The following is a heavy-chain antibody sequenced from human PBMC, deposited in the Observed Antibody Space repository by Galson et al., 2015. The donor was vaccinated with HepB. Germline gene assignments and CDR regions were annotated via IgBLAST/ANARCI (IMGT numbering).Heavy chain of an antibody. V-gene: IGHV3-30*18. CDR3: AKDDRQWFGELSGY. CDR2: ISYDGSNK. J-gene: IGHJ4*02. D-gene: IGHD3-10*01. CDR1: GFTFSSYG. Sequence: SLRLSCAASGFTFSSYGMHWVRQAPGKGLEWVAVISYDGSNKYYADSVKGRFTISRDNSKNTLYLQMNSLRAEDTAVYYCAKDDRQWFGELSGYWGQGTLVTVSS.